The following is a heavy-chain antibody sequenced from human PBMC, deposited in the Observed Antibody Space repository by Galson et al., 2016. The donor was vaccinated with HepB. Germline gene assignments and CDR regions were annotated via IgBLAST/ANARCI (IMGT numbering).Heavy chain of an antibody. V-gene: IGHV3-30*18. J-gene: IGHJ6*02. Sequence: SLRLSCAAYGFTFSSYGMHWVRQAPGKGLEWVAVISYDGSDKYYADSVKGRFTISRDNSKNTLYLQMSRLGAEDTAVYYCAKDVWRGSGTDYYGMDVWGQGTTVTVSS. CDR1: GFTFSSYG. CDR2: ISYDGSDK. CDR3: AKDVWRGSGTDYYGMDV. D-gene: IGHD1-1*01.